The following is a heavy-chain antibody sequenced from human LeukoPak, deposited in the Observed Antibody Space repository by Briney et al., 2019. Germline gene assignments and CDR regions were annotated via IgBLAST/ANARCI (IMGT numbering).Heavy chain of an antibody. V-gene: IGHV3-7*01. D-gene: IGHD5-24*01. CDR1: GFTFSNYW. J-gene: IGHJ4*02. Sequence: GGSLRLSCVASGFTFSNYWMSWVRQAPGKGLEWVVNIKQDGSETYSVDSVKGRFTISRDNAKNSLYLQMNSLRAEDTAVYYCARDQGMATIMVDYWGQGTLVAVSS. CDR2: IKQDGSET. CDR3: ARDQGMATIMVDY.